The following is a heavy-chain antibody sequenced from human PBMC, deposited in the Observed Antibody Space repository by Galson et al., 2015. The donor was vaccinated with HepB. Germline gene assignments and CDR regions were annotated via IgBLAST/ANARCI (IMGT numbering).Heavy chain of an antibody. D-gene: IGHD2-2*01. Sequence: QVQLPESGTGLVQPSETLSLTCTVSAGSISSYYWIWIRQPPGKGLEWIGYIYYSGSTNYNPSLKSRVTISVDTSKNQFSLKLSSVTAADTAVYYCAREKVYCSSTSCPGIWYFDLWGRGTLVTVSS. CDR1: AGSISSYY. CDR3: AREKVYCSSTSCPGIWYFDL. V-gene: IGHV4-59*01. CDR2: IYYSGST. J-gene: IGHJ2*01.